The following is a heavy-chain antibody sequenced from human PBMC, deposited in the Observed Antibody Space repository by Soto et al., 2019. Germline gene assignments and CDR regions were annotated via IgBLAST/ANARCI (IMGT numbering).Heavy chain of an antibody. J-gene: IGHJ4*02. D-gene: IGHD1-26*01. CDR1: GFTFSSYA. CDR2: ISYDGSNK. V-gene: IGHV3-30-3*01. CDR3: ARVIVGAQRIYFDY. Sequence: QVQLVESGGGVVQPGRSLRLSCAASGFTFSSYAMHWVRQAPGKGLEWVAVISYDGSNKYYADSVKGRFTISRDNSKNTLYLQMNSLRAEDTAVYYCARVIVGAQRIYFDYWGQXTL.